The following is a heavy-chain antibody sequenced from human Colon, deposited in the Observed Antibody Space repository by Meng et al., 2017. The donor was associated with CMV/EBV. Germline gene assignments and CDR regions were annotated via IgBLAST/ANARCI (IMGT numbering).Heavy chain of an antibody. CDR3: ARAGYCSSTSCYMEKYFQH. CDR1: GYTFTGYY. V-gene: IGHV1-18*01. CDR2: ISVYNGNT. J-gene: IGHJ1*01. D-gene: IGHD2-2*02. Sequence: ASVKVSCKASGYTFTGYYLHWVRQAPGQGLEWMGWISVYNGNTNYAQNLQGRVTMTTDTSTSTAYMELRSLRSDDTAVYYCARAGYCSSTSCYMEKYFQHWGQGTLVTVSS.